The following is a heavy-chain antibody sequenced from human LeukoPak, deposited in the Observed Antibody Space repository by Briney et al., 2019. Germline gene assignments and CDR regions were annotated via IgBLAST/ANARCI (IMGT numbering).Heavy chain of an antibody. J-gene: IGHJ5*02. CDR3: ARLAFRITFGGVIPQIPFDP. CDR2: INHSGST. V-gene: IGHV4-34*01. Sequence: NTSETLSLTCAVYGGSFSGYYWSWIRQPPGKGLEWIGEINHSGSTNYNPSLKSRVTISVDTSKNQFSLKLSSVTAADTAVYYCARLAFRITFGGVIPQIPFDPWGQGTLVTVSS. CDR1: GGSFSGYY. D-gene: IGHD3-16*02.